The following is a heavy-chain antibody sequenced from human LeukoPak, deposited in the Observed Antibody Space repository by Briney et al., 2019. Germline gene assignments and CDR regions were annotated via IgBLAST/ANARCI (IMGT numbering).Heavy chain of an antibody. Sequence: GGSLRLSCEASGFTLSGYWMSWVRQAPGKGLEWVANIKEDGSEKYYVDSVKGRFTISRDNAKNTLYLQMNSLRAEDTAVYYCARDPGDYYGSGSSDAFDIWGQGTMVTVSS. J-gene: IGHJ3*02. D-gene: IGHD3-10*01. CDR1: GFTLSGYW. CDR3: ARDPGDYYGSGSSDAFDI. CDR2: IKEDGSEK. V-gene: IGHV3-7*01.